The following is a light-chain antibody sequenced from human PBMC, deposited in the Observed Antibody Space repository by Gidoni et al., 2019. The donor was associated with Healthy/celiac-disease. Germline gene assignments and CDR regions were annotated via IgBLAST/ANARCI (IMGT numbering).Light chain of an antibody. V-gene: IGKV1-39*01. J-gene: IGKJ4*01. CDR2: AAS. Sequence: DIQMTQPPSSLSASVGDRVTITCRASQSISSYLNWYQQKPEKAPKLLIYAASSLQSRVPSWLSGSGSRTDFPLTISSLQPEDFATYCCQRSYSTPLTFGGGTKVEIK. CDR1: QSISSY. CDR3: QRSYSTPLT.